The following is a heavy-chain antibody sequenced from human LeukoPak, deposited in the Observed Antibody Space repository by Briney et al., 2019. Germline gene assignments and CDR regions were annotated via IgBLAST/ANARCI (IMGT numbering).Heavy chain of an antibody. Sequence: GGSLTLSCVGSGFTFSTFWMAWVRQAPGKGLEWVAYFAGSDTTTYYADSVKGRFTISRDNARNSLYLQMNSLRAEDTALYYCTTLGYHLDSWGQGTLVTVSS. D-gene: IGHD3-22*01. J-gene: IGHJ4*02. V-gene: IGHV3-48*03. CDR1: GFTFSTFW. CDR3: TTLGYHLDS. CDR2: FAGSDTTT.